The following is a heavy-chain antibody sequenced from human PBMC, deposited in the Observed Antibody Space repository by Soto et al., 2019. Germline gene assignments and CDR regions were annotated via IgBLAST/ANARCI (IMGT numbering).Heavy chain of an antibody. CDR1: GGSISSGGYY. Sequence: SETLSLTCTVSGGSISSGGYYWSWIRQHPWKGLEWIGYIYYSGSTYYNPSLKSRVTISVDTSKNQFSLKLSSVTAADTAVYYCARDLDYYDSSGHYGMDVWGQGXTVTISS. J-gene: IGHJ6*02. V-gene: IGHV4-31*03. D-gene: IGHD3-22*01. CDR2: IYYSGST. CDR3: ARDLDYYDSSGHYGMDV.